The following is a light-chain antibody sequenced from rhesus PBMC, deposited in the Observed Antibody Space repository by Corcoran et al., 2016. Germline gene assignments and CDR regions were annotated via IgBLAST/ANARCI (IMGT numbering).Light chain of an antibody. J-gene: IGKJ4*01. V-gene: IGKV1S17*01. CDR2: AAS. Sequence: DIQMTQSPSSLSATVGDRVTITCQASQGISNNLAWYQQKPGKVPKLLICAASTLQSGVPSRFSGSGSGTDFPLTFRSLQAEVFATYYGRHGYGMLTFGGGTKVEIK. CDR1: QGISNN. CDR3: RHGYGMLT.